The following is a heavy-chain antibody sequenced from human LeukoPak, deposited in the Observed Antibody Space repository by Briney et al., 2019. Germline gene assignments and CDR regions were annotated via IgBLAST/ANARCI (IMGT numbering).Heavy chain of an antibody. CDR2: ISGSGGST. V-gene: IGHV3-23*01. J-gene: IGHJ4*02. CDR1: GFTFSSYA. CDR3: AKDPLGYCSSTSCYGDY. D-gene: IGHD2-2*01. Sequence: GGSLRLSCAASGFTFSSYAMSWVRQAPGKGLEWVSAISGSGGSTYYADSVKGRFTISRDNSKNTLYLQMNSLRAEDTAVYYCAKDPLGYCSSTSCYGDYWGQGILVTVSS.